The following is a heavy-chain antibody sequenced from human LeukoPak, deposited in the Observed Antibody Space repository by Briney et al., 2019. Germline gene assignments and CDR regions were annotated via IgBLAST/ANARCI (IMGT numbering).Heavy chain of an antibody. J-gene: IGHJ4*02. Sequence: GSLRLSCAASGFTFSSYSMNWVRQAPGKGLEWVSYISSSSSTIYYADSVKGRFTISRDNAKNSLYLQMNSLRAEDTAVYYCARDINDSSGYHPSSVDYWGQGTLVTVSS. CDR3: ARDINDSSGYHPSSVDY. V-gene: IGHV3-48*01. CDR1: GFTFSSYS. CDR2: ISSSSSTI. D-gene: IGHD3-22*01.